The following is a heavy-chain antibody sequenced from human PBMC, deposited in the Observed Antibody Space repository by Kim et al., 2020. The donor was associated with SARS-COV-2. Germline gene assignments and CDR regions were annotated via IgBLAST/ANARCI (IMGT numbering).Heavy chain of an antibody. D-gene: IGHD3-10*01. Sequence: GGSLRLSCAASGFTFSSYAMSWVRQAPGKGLEWVSAISGSGGSTYYADSVKGRFTISRDNSKNTLYLQMNSLRAEDTAVYYCAKVCSARWFGELSPPWFDPWGQGTLVTVSS. CDR1: GFTFSSYA. J-gene: IGHJ5*02. V-gene: IGHV3-23*01. CDR3: AKVCSARWFGELSPPWFDP. CDR2: ISGSGGST.